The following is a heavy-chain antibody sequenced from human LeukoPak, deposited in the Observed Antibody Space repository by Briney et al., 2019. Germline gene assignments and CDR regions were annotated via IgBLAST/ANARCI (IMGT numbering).Heavy chain of an antibody. V-gene: IGHV1-18*04. CDR3: ARDLDAAGFDP. D-gene: IGHD3-3*01. CDR2: INPNNGNT. J-gene: IGHJ5*02. Sequence: ASVKVSCKASGYTFTGYYMHWERQAPGQGLEWMGWINPNNGNTNYAQKLQGRVTMTTDTSTSTAYMELRSLRSDDTAVYYCARDLDAAGFDPWGQGTLVTVSS. CDR1: GYTFTGYY.